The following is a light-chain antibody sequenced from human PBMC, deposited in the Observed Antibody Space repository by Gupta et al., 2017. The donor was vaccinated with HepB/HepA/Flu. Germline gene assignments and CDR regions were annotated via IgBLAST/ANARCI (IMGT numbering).Light chain of an antibody. Sequence: DIQVTQPPSTMSASVGGRVTIICRASQSISRWLAWYQQKPGKAPKLLIYEASNLGSGVPSRCSGSGSGTEFTLTISRLQPDEVANYYCQQYKRSPTFGPGTKVEIK. J-gene: IGKJ3*01. CDR1: QSISRW. CDR2: EAS. V-gene: IGKV1-5*03. CDR3: QQYKRSPT.